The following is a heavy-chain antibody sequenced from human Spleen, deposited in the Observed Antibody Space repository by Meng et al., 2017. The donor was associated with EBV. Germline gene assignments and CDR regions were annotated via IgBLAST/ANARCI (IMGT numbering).Heavy chain of an antibody. CDR2: INEDGSIV. CDR1: GISAYW. Sequence: EAGGGLVQPGGSPRISCVGSGISAYWVHWVRQVPGKGLVWVSRINEDGSIVNYADSVKGRFTIFRDNAKNTVSLQMNSLRVEDTALYYCAKDCFGARDHWGQGTLVTVSS. CDR3: AKDCFGARDH. D-gene: IGHD1-26*01. V-gene: IGHV3-74*01. J-gene: IGHJ4*02.